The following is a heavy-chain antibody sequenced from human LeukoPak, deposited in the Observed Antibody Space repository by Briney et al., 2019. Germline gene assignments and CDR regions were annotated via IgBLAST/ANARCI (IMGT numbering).Heavy chain of an antibody. D-gene: IGHD2-2*01. V-gene: IGHV4-59*08. Sequence: SETLSLTCTVSGVSISSYYWSWIRQPPGKGLEWTGYIYYSGSTNYNPSLKSRVTISVDTSKNQFSLKLSSVTAADTAVYYCARVVVPAALRYNWFDPWGQGTLVTVSS. J-gene: IGHJ5*02. CDR2: IYYSGST. CDR3: ARVVVPAALRYNWFDP. CDR1: GVSISSYY.